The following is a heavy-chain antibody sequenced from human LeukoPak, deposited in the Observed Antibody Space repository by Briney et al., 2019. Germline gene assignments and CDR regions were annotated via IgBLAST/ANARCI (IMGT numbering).Heavy chain of an antibody. Sequence: GGSLRLSCAASGFTFSSYGMHWVRQAPGKGLEWVAVISYDGSNKYYADSVKGRFTISRDNSKNTLHLQMNSLRAEDTAVYYCAKDRSYYDLYAFDIWGQGTMVTVSS. CDR2: ISYDGSNK. V-gene: IGHV3-30*18. D-gene: IGHD3-22*01. CDR3: AKDRSYYDLYAFDI. CDR1: GFTFSSYG. J-gene: IGHJ3*02.